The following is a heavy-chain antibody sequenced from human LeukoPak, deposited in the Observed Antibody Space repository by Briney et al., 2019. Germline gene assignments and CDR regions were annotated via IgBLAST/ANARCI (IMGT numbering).Heavy chain of an antibody. D-gene: IGHD5-24*01. CDR2: MNPNSGNT. V-gene: IGHV1-8*01. CDR3: ARGKARDGYNYPGIFDY. CDR1: GYTFTSYD. Sequence: ASVKVSCKASGYTFTSYDINWVRQATGQGLEWMGWMNPNSGNTGYAQKFQGRVTMTRNTSKSTAYMELSSLRSEDTAVYYCARGKARDGYNYPGIFDYWGQGTLVTVSS. J-gene: IGHJ4*02.